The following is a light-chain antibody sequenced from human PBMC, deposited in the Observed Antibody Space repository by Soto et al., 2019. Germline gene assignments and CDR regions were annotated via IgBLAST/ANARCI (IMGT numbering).Light chain of an antibody. CDR3: QQYGSAPFT. CDR1: QTVTTSQ. Sequence: EVVLTQSPGTLSLSPGERATLSCRASQTVTTSQLTWFQQKPGQAPRLLIYAASIRAAGIPDRFSGSGSVTDFTLTISRLEPEDFAVYYCQQYGSAPFTFGGGTKVEIK. CDR2: AAS. J-gene: IGKJ4*01. V-gene: IGKV3-20*01.